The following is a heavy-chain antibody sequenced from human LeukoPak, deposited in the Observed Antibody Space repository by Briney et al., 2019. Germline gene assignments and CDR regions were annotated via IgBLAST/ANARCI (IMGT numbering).Heavy chain of an antibody. CDR3: AKDMFPTLLWFGGNPTPNEAAFDY. Sequence: GGSLRLSCAASGFTFSSYAMSWVRQAPGKGLEWVSIISASGHISNYAESVKGRFTISRDNSKNTLYLQMNSLRAEDTAVYYCAKDMFPTLLWFGGNPTPNEAAFDYWGQGTLVTVSS. CDR2: ISASGHIS. D-gene: IGHD3-10*01. CDR1: GFTFSSYA. V-gene: IGHV3-23*01. J-gene: IGHJ4*02.